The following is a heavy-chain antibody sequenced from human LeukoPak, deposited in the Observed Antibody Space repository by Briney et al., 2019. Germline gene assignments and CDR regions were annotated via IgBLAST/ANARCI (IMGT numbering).Heavy chain of an antibody. CDR2: VYSDGST. V-gene: IGHV3-53*04. CDR1: GFSVSSNY. J-gene: IGHJ4*02. Sequence: GGYLRLSCAASGFSVSSNYMTWVRQAPGKGLEWVSVVYSDGSTYYADSVKGRFTISRHSSKNILYLQMNSLRLEDTAVYYCAREVWFGELSERTLDYWGQGTLVTVSS. D-gene: IGHD3-10*01. CDR3: AREVWFGELSERTLDY.